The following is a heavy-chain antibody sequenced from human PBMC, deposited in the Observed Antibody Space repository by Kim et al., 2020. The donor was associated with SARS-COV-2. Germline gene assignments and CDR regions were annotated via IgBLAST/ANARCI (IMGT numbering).Heavy chain of an antibody. CDR1: GFTFSSYG. V-gene: IGHV3-33*05. CDR2: ISYDGSNK. D-gene: IGHD6-13*01. J-gene: IGHJ4*02. Sequence: GGSLRLSCAASGFTFSSYGMHWVRQAPGKGLEWVAVISYDGSNKYYADSVKGRFTISRDNSKNTLYLQMNSLRAEDTAVYYCARGWNSSSWGSDEGCYWGQGTLVTVSS. CDR3: ARGWNSSSWGSDEGCY.